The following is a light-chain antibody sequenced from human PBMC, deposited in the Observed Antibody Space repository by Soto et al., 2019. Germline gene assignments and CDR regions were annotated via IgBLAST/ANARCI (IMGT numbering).Light chain of an antibody. CDR2: GAS. V-gene: IGKV3-20*01. CDR3: QQYDSSPWT. CDR1: QSVSRSY. Sequence: EIVLTQSPGTLSLSPGERATLSCRASQSVSRSYLAWYQQKLGQAPRLLIYGASSRATGIPDRLSGSGSGTDFTLTISRQEPEDFAVYYCQQYDSSPWTFGQGTKV. J-gene: IGKJ1*01.